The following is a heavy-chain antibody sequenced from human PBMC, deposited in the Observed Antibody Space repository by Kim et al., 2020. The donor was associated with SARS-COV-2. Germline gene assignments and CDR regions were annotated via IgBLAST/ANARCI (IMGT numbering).Heavy chain of an antibody. CDR3: ARGYCSGGSCYVSYMDV. J-gene: IGHJ6*03. CDR1: GFTFSSYG. D-gene: IGHD2-15*01. CDR2: IWYDGSNK. Sequence: GGSLRLSCAASGFTFSSYGMHWVRQAPGKGLEWVAVIWYDGSNKYYADSVKGRFTISRDNSKNTLYLQMNSLRAEDTAVYYCARGYCSGGSCYVSYMDVWGKGTTVTVSS. V-gene: IGHV3-33*01.